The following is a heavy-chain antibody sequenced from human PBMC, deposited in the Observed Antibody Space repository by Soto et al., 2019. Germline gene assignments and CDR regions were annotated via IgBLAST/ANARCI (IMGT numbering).Heavy chain of an antibody. V-gene: IGHV4-34*01. J-gene: IGHJ4*02. CDR1: GGSFSGYY. Sequence: PSETLSLTCAVYGGSFSGYYWSWIRQPPGKGLEWIGEINHSGSTNYNPSLKSRVTISVDTSKNQFSLKLSSVTAADTAVYYCARVRWDQPWVFDYWGQGTLVTVSS. CDR2: INHSGST. CDR3: ARVRWDQPWVFDY. D-gene: IGHD1-26*01.